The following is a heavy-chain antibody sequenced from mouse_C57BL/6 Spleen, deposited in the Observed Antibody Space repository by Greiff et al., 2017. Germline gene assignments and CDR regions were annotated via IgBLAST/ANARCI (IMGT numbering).Heavy chain of an antibody. CDR3: ARGPIIRGFAY. V-gene: IGHV1-22*01. Sequence: EVMLVESGPELVKPGASVKMSCKASGYTFTDYNMHWVKQSHGKSLEWIGYINPNNGGTSYNQKFKGKATLTVNKSSSTAYMELRSLTSEDSAVYYCARGPIIRGFAYWGQGTLVTVSA. J-gene: IGHJ3*01. CDR1: GYTFTDYN. D-gene: IGHD1-1*01. CDR2: INPNNGGT.